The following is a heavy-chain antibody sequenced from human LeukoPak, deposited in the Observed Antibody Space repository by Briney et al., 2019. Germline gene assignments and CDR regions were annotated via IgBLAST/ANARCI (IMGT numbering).Heavy chain of an antibody. J-gene: IGHJ6*03. CDR3: ARRGGVPAAMLGASIGKGYYYYYMDV. V-gene: IGHV4-39*01. D-gene: IGHD2-2*01. CDR1: GGSISSSSYY. Sequence: SETLSLTCTVSGGSISSSSYYWGWIRQPPGKGLEWTGSIYYSGSTYYNPSLKSRVTISVDTSKNQFSLKLSSVTAADTAVYYCARRGGVPAAMLGASIGKGYYYYYMDVWGKGTTVTISS. CDR2: IYYSGST.